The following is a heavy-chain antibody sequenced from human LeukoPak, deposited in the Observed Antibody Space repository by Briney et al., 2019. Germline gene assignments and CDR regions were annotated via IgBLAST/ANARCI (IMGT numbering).Heavy chain of an antibody. CDR1: GGTFSSYA. J-gene: IGHJ4*02. CDR3: ATSSRTYSSTDY. D-gene: IGHD6-13*01. Sequence: GASMKVSCKASGGTFSSYAISWVRQAPGQGLEWMGWIIPILGSANYAQSFQGRVTMTADESTSTAYMELSSLRSEDTAVYYCATSSRTYSSTDYWGQGTLVTVSS. CDR2: IIPILGSA. V-gene: IGHV1-69*11.